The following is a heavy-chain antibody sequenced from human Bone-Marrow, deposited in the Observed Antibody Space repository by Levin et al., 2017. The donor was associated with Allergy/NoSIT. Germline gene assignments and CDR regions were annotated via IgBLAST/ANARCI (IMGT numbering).Heavy chain of an antibody. CDR3: ARDQVAVATNPRFRGQRDFQH. J-gene: IGHJ1*01. V-gene: IGHV1-69*13. D-gene: IGHD6-19*01. CDR2: IIPIFGTA. Sequence: VASVKVSCKASGGTFSSYAISWVRQAPGQGLEWMGGIIPIFGTANYAQKFQGRVTITADESTSTAYMELSSLRSEDTAVYYCARDQVAVATNPRFRGQRDFQHWGQGTLVTVSS. CDR1: GGTFSSYA.